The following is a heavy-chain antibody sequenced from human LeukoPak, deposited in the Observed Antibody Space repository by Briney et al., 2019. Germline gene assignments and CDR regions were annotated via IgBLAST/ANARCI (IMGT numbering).Heavy chain of an antibody. CDR3: ARAYSYEDGDAFDI. D-gene: IGHD5-18*01. V-gene: IGHV4-30-4*01. Sequence: SETLSLTCTASGGSISSGDDYWSWIRQPPGKGLECIGYMYYGGSPYYNPSLRSRVTISVDTSKNQFSLKLSSVTAADTAVYFCARAYSYEDGDAFDIWGQGTVVTVSS. J-gene: IGHJ3*02. CDR2: MYYGGSP. CDR1: GGSISSGDDY.